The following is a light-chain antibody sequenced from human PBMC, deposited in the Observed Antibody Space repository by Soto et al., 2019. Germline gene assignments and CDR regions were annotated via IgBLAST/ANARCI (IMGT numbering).Light chain of an antibody. V-gene: IGKV3-11*01. CDR2: DAS. Sequence: EIVLTQSPATLSLSPGDRATLSCRASQSVSSYLAWYQQKPGQVPRLLIYDASNRATGIPARFSGSGSGTDFTRTISSLEPEDFAVYFCHQRSNWPPTFGQGTKLEIK. J-gene: IGKJ2*01. CDR3: HQRSNWPPT. CDR1: QSVSSY.